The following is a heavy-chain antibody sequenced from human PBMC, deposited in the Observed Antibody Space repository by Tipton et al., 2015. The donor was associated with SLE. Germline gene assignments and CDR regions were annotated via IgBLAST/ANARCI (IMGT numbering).Heavy chain of an antibody. CDR3: ARGGSSWFF. CDR1: GGSISTYY. V-gene: IGHV4-59*01. CDR2: IYYSGST. Sequence: TLSLTCTVSGGSISTYYWSWIRQPPGKGLEWIGYIYYSGSTNYNPSLKSRVTISVDTSKNQFSLKLSSVTAADTAVYYCARGGSSWFFWGQGTLVTVSS. D-gene: IGHD6-13*01. J-gene: IGHJ4*02.